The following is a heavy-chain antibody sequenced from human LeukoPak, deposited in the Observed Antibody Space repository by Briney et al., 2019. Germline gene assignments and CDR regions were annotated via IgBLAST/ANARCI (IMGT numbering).Heavy chain of an antibody. D-gene: IGHD3-22*01. J-gene: IGHJ4*02. CDR3: ARGGGYYDSSGYSFAY. CDR2: IIPILGIA. CDR1: GGTFSSYA. Sequence: SVKVSCKDSGGTFSSYAISWVRQAPGQGREWMGRIIPILGIANYAQKFQGRVTITADKSTSTAYMELSSLRSEDTAVYYCARGGGYYDSSGYSFAYWGQGTLVTVSS. V-gene: IGHV1-69*04.